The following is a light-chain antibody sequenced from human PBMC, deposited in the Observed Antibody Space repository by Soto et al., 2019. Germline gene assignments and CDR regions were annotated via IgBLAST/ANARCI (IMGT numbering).Light chain of an antibody. V-gene: IGLV1-40*01. CDR3: QSYDSSVSGYV. CDR1: SSNIGAGYD. Sequence: QSVLTQPPSVSGAPGRRVTISCTGSSSNIGAGYDVHWYQQLPGTAPKLLIYGNSNRPSGVPDRFSGSKSGTSASLAITGLQAEDEADYYCQSYDSSVSGYVFGTGTKVTVL. J-gene: IGLJ1*01. CDR2: GNS.